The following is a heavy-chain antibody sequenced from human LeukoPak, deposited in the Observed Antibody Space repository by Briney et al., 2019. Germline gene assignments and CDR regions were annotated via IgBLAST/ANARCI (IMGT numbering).Heavy chain of an antibody. CDR1: GGSISSYY. CDR2: IHYSGSV. J-gene: IGHJ4*02. D-gene: IGHD3-10*01. CDR3: ARGQWFRAF. V-gene: IGHV4-59*12. Sequence: SETVSLTCTVSGGSISSYYWSWIRQPPGKGPEWIGEIHYSGSVTYNPSLETRVTISVDTSKNQFSLRINSVTAADTAVYYCARGQWFRAFWSRGTPVTVSS.